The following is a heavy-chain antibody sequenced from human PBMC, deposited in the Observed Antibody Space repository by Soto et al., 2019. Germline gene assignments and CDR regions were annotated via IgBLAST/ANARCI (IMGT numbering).Heavy chain of an antibody. J-gene: IGHJ6*02. V-gene: IGHV1-18*01. Sequence: QVQLVQSGAEVKKPGASVKVSCKSSGYPFTHYGITWVRQAPGQGLAWMGWISPFNGNTNYGQTLQGRVTLTTDPSTSTVYMELRSLRSADTAVYYCARDQSFDRSYYYGIDVWGQGTTVTVSS. CDR3: ARDQSFDRSYYYGIDV. CDR1: GYPFTHYG. D-gene: IGHD3-10*01. CDR2: ISPFNGNT.